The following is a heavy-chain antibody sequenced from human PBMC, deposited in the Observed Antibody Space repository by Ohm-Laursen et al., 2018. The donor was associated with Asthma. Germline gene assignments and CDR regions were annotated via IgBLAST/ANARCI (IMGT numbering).Heavy chain of an antibody. CDR3: AEDTAYYYDSSGYYYFDY. V-gene: IGHV3-30*18. CDR1: GFTFSDYG. J-gene: IGHJ4*02. Sequence: SLRLSCSASGFTFSDYGMHWVRQAPGKGLEWVAIISSDGSSKFHAESVKGRITPSRDNSKNTLYLQMNSLRAEDTAVYYCAEDTAYYYDSSGYYYFDYWGQGTLVTVSS. D-gene: IGHD3-22*01. CDR2: ISSDGSSK.